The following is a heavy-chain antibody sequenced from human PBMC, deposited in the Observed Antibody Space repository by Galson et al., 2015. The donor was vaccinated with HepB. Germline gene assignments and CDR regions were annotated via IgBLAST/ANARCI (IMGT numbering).Heavy chain of an antibody. J-gene: IGHJ6*04. CDR3: AREFKGYCSSTSCYTGGSRVAMDV. CDR1: GYTFTSYG. D-gene: IGHD2-2*02. V-gene: IGHV1-18*01. CDR2: ISAYNGNT. Sequence: SVKVSCKASGYTFTSYGISWVRQAPGQGLEWMGWISAYNGNTNYAQKLQGRVTMTTDTSTSTAYMELRSLRSDDTAVYYCAREFKGYCSSTSCYTGGSRVAMDVWGKGTTVTVSS.